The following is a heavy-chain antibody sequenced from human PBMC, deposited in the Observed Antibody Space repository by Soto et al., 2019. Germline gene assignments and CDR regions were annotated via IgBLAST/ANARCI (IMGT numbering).Heavy chain of an antibody. CDR3: GRRGRDLVSVPFEY. D-gene: IGHD3-9*01. J-gene: IGHJ4*02. Sequence: PGGSLRLSCTASGFTSGDYAMSWFRQAPGKGLEWVGFITSKAYGGTTEYAASVKGRFTISRDDFKSIAYLQMNSLRPEDTAVYYCGRRGRDLVSVPFEYWGQGTLVTVSS. CDR1: GFTSGDYA. V-gene: IGHV3-49*03. CDR2: ITSKAYGGTT.